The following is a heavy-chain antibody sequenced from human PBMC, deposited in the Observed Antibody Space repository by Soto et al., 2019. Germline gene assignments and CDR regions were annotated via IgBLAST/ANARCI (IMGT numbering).Heavy chain of an antibody. Sequence: QLQLQESGPGLVKPGETLPLTCTVSGGSISTSAYYWGWIRQPPGKGLEWIGTIYYSGTSYHNPSFERRVPISVETSKNHFSLTLTSLIAADTAVYYRGSRVDVLYSGNDGYSFQYWGQGTLVTLSS. J-gene: IGHJ4*02. CDR3: GSRVDVLYSGNDGYSFQY. CDR1: GGSISTSAYY. V-gene: IGHV4-39*01. CDR2: IYYSGTS. D-gene: IGHD5-12*01.